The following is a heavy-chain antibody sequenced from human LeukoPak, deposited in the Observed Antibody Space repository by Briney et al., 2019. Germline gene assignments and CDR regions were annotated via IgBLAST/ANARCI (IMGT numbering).Heavy chain of an antibody. Sequence: GGSLRLSCAASGFTFSSYALSWVRQAPGKGLEWVSAISGSDRSTYYADSVKGRFTISRDNSKNTLYMQMNSLRAEDTAVYYCAKDDDGSGSYPSFHYWGQGTLVTVSS. D-gene: IGHD3-10*01. V-gene: IGHV3-23*01. J-gene: IGHJ4*02. CDR3: AKDDDGSGSYPSFHY. CDR1: GFTFSSYA. CDR2: ISGSDRST.